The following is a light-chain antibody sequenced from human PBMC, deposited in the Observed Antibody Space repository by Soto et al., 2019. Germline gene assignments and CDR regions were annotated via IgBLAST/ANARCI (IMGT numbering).Light chain of an antibody. J-gene: IGLJ2*01. CDR1: SSNIGAGYD. V-gene: IGLV1-40*01. CDR2: ANG. CDR3: QSYDSSLSGSYVV. Sequence: QPVLTQPPSVSGAPGQRVTISCTGSSSNIGAGYDVHWYQQLPGTAPKLLIYANGNRPSGVPDRFSGSKSGTSASLAITGLQAEDEADYYCQSYDSSLSGSYVVFGGGTKLTVL.